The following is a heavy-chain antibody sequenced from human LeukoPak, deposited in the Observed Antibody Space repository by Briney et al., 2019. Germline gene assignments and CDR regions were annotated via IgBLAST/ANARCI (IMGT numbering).Heavy chain of an antibody. J-gene: IGHJ4*02. CDR3: ARGHSGSYFCYFDS. CDR1: GFTFSGYW. Sequence: GHCLRLSCAASGFTFSGYWMSWVRRAPGKGLEWEANLKQDGSEKYYVDSVKGRFTISRDNAKNSLYLQMNSLRAEDTAVYYCARGHSGSYFCYFDSWGQGTLVTVSS. CDR2: LKQDGSEK. D-gene: IGHD1-26*01. V-gene: IGHV3-7*04.